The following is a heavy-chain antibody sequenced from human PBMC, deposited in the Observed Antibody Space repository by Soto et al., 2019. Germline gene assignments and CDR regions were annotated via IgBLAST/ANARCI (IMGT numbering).Heavy chain of an antibody. Sequence: SETMSDTWSVSGDSSSSYAWSWIRQPPGKGLEWIGNIHYNGNTKYNPSLKSRVTMSVDTSKNQFSLKLISVTAADTAVYYCAREGNLGRWLQPLDYWGQGTLVTVSS. CDR1: GDSSSSYA. V-gene: IGHV4-59*01. D-gene: IGHD5-12*01. CDR3: AREGNLGRWLQPLDY. J-gene: IGHJ4*02. CDR2: IHYNGNT.